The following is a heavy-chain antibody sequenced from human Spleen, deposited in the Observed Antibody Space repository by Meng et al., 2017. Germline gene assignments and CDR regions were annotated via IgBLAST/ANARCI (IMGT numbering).Heavy chain of an antibody. CDR3: ARDADWVIFDH. CDR1: GFTFSSYS. Sequence: GESLKTSCAASGFTFSSYSMNWVRQAPGKGLEWVSSISSSSSYIYYADSVKGRFTISRDNAKNSLYLQMNSLRAEDTAVYYCARDADWVIFDHWGQGALVTVSS. V-gene: IGHV3-21*01. D-gene: IGHD3-9*01. J-gene: IGHJ4*02. CDR2: ISSSSSYI.